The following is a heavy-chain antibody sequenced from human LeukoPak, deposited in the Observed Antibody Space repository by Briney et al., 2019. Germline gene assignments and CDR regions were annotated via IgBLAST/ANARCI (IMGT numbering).Heavy chain of an antibody. J-gene: IGHJ6*03. Sequence: SETLSLTCTVSGGSISDYYWNWIRQPLGKGLEWIGYIYYSGSTTYNPSLKSRVTMSVDTAKNQFSLKLRSVTAADTAVYFCARGDFCSKSNCYLRPMDVWGKGTTVTVSS. CDR2: IYYSGST. D-gene: IGHD3-3*01. V-gene: IGHV4-59*01. CDR1: GGSISDYY. CDR3: ARGDFCSKSNCYLRPMDV.